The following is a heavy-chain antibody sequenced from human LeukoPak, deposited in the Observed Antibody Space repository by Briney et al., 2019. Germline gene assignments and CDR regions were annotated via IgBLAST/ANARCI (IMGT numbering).Heavy chain of an antibody. J-gene: IGHJ3*02. D-gene: IGHD5-12*01. Sequence: ASVKVSCKASGYTFTGYYMQWVRQAPGRGLEWMGWISPNSGGTNYAQKFQGRVTMTRDTSISTAYMELSRLRSDDTAFYYCARVYSGYDPPDAFDIWGQGTMVTVSS. CDR2: ISPNSGGT. V-gene: IGHV1-2*02. CDR3: ARVYSGYDPPDAFDI. CDR1: GYTFTGYY.